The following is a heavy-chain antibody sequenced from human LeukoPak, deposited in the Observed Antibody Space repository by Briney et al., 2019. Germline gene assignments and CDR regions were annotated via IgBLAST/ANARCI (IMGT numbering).Heavy chain of an antibody. J-gene: IGHJ3*02. Sequence: SETLSLTCTVSGGSISSYYWSWIRQPPGQGLEWIGYIYYSGSTNYNPSLKSRVTISVDTSKNQFSLKLSSVTAADTAVYYCARDLGYCSGGSCYRAFDIWGQGTMVTVSS. D-gene: IGHD2-15*01. V-gene: IGHV4-59*01. CDR1: GGSISSYY. CDR3: ARDLGYCSGGSCYRAFDI. CDR2: IYYSGST.